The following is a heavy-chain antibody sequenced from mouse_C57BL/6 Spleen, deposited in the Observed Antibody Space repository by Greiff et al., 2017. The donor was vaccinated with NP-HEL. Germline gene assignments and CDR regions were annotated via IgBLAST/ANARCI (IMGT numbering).Heavy chain of an antibody. CDR2: INPSSGYT. Sequence: QVQLQQSGVELAKPGASVKLSCKASGYTFTSYWMHWVKQRPGQGLEWIGYINPSSGYTKYNQKFKDKATLTADKSSSTAYMQLSSLTYEDSAVYYCARTPYGSYWYFDVWGTGTTVTVSS. J-gene: IGHJ1*03. CDR1: GYTFTSYW. CDR3: ARTPYGSYWYFDV. D-gene: IGHD2-2*01. V-gene: IGHV1-7*01.